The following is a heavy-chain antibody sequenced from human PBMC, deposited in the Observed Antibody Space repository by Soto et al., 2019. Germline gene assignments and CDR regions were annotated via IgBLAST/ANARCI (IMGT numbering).Heavy chain of an antibody. V-gene: IGHV3-9*01. D-gene: IGHD3-22*01. CDR3: AKDMPTYYDSSGYYGDAFDI. J-gene: IGHJ3*02. Sequence: SLKISCAASGFTFDDYAMHWVRQAPGKGLEWVSGISWNSGSIGYADSVKGRFTISRDNAKNSLYLQMNSLRAEDTALYYCAKDMPTYYDSSGYYGDAFDIWGQGTMVTVSS. CDR2: ISWNSGSI. CDR1: GFTFDDYA.